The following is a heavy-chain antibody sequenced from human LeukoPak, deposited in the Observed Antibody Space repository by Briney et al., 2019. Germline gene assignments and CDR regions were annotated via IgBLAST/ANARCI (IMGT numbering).Heavy chain of an antibody. V-gene: IGHV3-21*01. D-gene: IGHD4-17*01. Sequence: GGSLRLSCAASGFTFSSYSIDWVRQAPGKGLARVSSISSSSSYIYYADSVKGRFTISRDNAKNSLYLQMNSLRAEDTAVYYCARDNYDYGDYGSYYGMDVWGQGTTVTVSS. J-gene: IGHJ6*02. CDR1: GFTFSSYS. CDR2: ISSSSSYI. CDR3: ARDNYDYGDYGSYYGMDV.